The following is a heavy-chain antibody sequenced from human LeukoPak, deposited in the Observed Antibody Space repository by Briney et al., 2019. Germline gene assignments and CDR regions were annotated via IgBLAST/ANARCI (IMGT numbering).Heavy chain of an antibody. CDR1: GLTVGNNY. Sequence: PGGSLRLSCTASGLTVGNNYMNWVRQTPGKGLEWVSLIYSDGSTHYSDSVKGRFTISRDSSKNTSYLQMNSLRAEDTAIYYCARDTPGIAASVNGGWGQGTLVTVSS. J-gene: IGHJ4*02. CDR3: ARDTPGIAASVNGG. D-gene: IGHD6-13*01. V-gene: IGHV3-53*01. CDR2: IYSDGST.